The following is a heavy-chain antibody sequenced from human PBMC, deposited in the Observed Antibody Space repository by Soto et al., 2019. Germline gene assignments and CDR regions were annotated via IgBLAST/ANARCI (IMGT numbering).Heavy chain of an antibody. J-gene: IGHJ3*02. Sequence: GGSLRLSCAASGFTFSNAWMSWVRQAPGKGLEWVGRIKSKTDGGTTDYAAPVKGRFTISRDDSKNTLYLQMNSLKTEDTAVYYCTTATVWFGELFRDIWGQGTMVTVSS. D-gene: IGHD3-10*01. CDR2: IKSKTDGGTT. V-gene: IGHV3-15*01. CDR3: TTATVWFGELFRDI. CDR1: GFTFSNAW.